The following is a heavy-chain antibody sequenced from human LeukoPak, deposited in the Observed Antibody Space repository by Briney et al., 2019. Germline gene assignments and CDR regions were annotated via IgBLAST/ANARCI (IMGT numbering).Heavy chain of an antibody. V-gene: IGHV1-18*01. CDR2: ISAYNGNT. Sequence: ASVKVSCKASGYTFTSYGISWVRQAPGQGLEWMGWISAYNGNTNYAQKLQGRVTITTDTSTSTAYMELRSLRSDDTAVYYCARDYFELLWFGDYNWFDPWGQGTLVTVSS. CDR1: GYTFTSYG. D-gene: IGHD3-10*01. CDR3: ARDYFELLWFGDYNWFDP. J-gene: IGHJ5*02.